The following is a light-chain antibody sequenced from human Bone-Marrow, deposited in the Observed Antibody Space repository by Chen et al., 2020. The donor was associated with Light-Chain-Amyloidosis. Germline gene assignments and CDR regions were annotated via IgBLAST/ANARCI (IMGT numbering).Light chain of an antibody. CDR3: SSYTITNTLV. V-gene: IGLV2-14*01. CDR2: EVT. CDR1: SSDVGGDNH. Sequence: QSALTQPASVSGSPGQSITISCTGTSSDVGGDNHVSWYQQHPDKAPKLMIYEVTNRPSWVPYRFSGSKSDNTASLTISGLQTEDEADYFCSSYTITNTLVFGRGTRVTVL. J-gene: IGLJ1*01.